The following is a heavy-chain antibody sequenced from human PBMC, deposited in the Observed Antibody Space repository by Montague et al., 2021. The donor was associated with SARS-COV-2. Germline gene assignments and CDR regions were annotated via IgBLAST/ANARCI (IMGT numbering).Heavy chain of an antibody. Sequence: SETLSLTCTVSGGSMSDHYWAWIRQPPGKGLEWLAYIYYSGGINSNASLKSRVSMSVDTPKNQFSLKLTSVTAADTAVYYCAGAVSVRRAVNWFDPWGQGTLVTVSS. CDR2: IYYSGGI. CDR1: GGSMSDHY. D-gene: IGHD3-10*01. V-gene: IGHV4-59*11. J-gene: IGHJ5*02. CDR3: AGAVSVRRAVNWFDP.